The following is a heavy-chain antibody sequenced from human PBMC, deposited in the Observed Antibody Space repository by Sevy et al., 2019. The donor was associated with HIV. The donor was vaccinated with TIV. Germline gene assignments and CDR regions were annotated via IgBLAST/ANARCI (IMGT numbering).Heavy chain of an antibody. Sequence: SETLSLTCTVSGGSISSYYWSWIRQPPGKGLEWIGYIYYSGSTNYNPSLKSRVTISVDTSKNQFSLKLSSMTAADTAVYYCARGLRFLGAFDYWGQGTLVTVSS. J-gene: IGHJ4*02. CDR2: IYYSGST. V-gene: IGHV4-59*13. CDR1: GGSISSYY. CDR3: ARGLRFLGAFDY. D-gene: IGHD3-3*01.